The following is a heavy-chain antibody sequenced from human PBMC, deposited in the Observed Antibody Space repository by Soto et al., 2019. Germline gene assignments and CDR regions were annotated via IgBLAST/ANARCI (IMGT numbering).Heavy chain of an antibody. V-gene: IGHV3-23*01. D-gene: IGHD5-12*01. J-gene: IGHJ4*02. CDR2: VTGSGGVT. CDR1: GFTFSTYA. CDR3: VRVDADTGYLELPLDL. Sequence: PGGSLRLSCAASGFTFSTYAMTWVRQAPGKGLEWVSGVTGSGGVTYYADSVKGRFTISRDNSKNTLYLQMKSLRGEDTALYYCVRVDADTGYLELPLDLWGQGTLVTVSS.